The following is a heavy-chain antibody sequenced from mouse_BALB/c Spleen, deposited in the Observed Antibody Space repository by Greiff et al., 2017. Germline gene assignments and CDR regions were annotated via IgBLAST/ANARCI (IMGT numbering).Heavy chain of an antibody. V-gene: IGHV5-12-1*01. D-gene: IGHD4-1*01. CDR2: ISSGGGST. CDR1: GFAFSSYD. J-gene: IGHJ2*01. CDR3: ARGTGTSHFDY. Sequence: VESGGGLVKPGGSLKLSCAASGFAFSSYDMSWVRQTPEKRLEWVAYISSGGGSTYYPDTVKGRFTISRDNAKNTLYLQMSSLKSEDTAMYYCARGTGTSHFDYWGQGTTLTVSS.